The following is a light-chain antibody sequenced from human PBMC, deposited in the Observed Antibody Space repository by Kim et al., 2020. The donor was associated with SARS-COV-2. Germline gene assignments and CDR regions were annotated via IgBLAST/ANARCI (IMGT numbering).Light chain of an antibody. CDR1: SSNIGSNT. J-gene: IGLJ2*01. V-gene: IGLV1-44*01. CDR2: SDD. Sequence: QSVLTQPPSASGTPGQRVTISCSGSSSNIGSNTVNWYQHLPGTAPQLLIYSDDQRPSGVPDRFSGSRSGTSASLAISGLQSEDEADYYCSAWDDSLDGLVVFGGETQLTVL. CDR3: SAWDDSLDGLVV.